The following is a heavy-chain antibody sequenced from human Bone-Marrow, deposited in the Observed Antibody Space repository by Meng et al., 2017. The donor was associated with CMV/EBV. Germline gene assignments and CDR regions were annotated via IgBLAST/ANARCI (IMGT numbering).Heavy chain of an antibody. D-gene: IGHD5-12*01. CDR1: GLSFSDYG. CDR2: IRYDGINK. V-gene: IGHV3-30*02. CDR3: ARQYSGFDPYYFDY. Sequence: GGSLRLSCTASGLSFSDYGMHWVRQAPAKGLEWVAFIRYDGINKYYGDSVKGRFTISRDNSKNTLYLLMNSLSAEDTAVYYCARQYSGFDPYYFDYWGQGTRVTVYS. J-gene: IGHJ4*02.